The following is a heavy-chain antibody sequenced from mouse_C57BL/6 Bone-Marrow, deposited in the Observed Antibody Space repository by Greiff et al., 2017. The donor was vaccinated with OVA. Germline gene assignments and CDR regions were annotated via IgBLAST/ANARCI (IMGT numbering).Heavy chain of an antibody. Sequence: EVKLMESGGDLVKPGGSLKLSCAASGFTFSSYGMSWVRQTPDKRLEWVATISSGGSYTYYPDSVKGRFTISRDNAKNTLYLQMSSLKSEDTAMYYCARHENDYAFDYWGQGTTLTVSS. D-gene: IGHD2-4*01. V-gene: IGHV5-6*01. CDR2: ISSGGSYT. CDR1: GFTFSSYG. J-gene: IGHJ2*01. CDR3: ARHENDYAFDY.